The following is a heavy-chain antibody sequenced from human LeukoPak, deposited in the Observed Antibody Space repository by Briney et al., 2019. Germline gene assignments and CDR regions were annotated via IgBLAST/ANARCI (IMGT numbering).Heavy chain of an antibody. D-gene: IGHD3-22*01. Sequence: GGSLRLSCAASGFTFSSYAMHWVRQAPGKGLEWVAVISYDGSNKYYADSVKGRFTISRDNSKNTLYLQMNSMRAEDTAVYYCARDYDSSGHPDCYVDYWGQGTLVTVSS. J-gene: IGHJ4*02. CDR1: GFTFSSYA. CDR3: ARDYDSSGHPDCYVDY. V-gene: IGHV3-30-3*01. CDR2: ISYDGSNK.